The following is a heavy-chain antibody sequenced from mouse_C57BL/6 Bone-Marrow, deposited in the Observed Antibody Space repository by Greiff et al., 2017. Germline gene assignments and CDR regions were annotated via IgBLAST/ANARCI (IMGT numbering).Heavy chain of an antibody. Sequence: VQLQQSGAELVRPGTSVKVSCKASGYAFTNYLIEWVKQRPGQGLEWIGVINPGSGGTNYNEKFKGKATLTADKSSSTAYMQLSSLTSEDSAVYFCAREGFSYGSSYVEFAYWGQGTLVTVSA. J-gene: IGHJ3*01. V-gene: IGHV1-54*01. CDR2: INPGSGGT. CDR1: GYAFTNYL. D-gene: IGHD1-1*01. CDR3: AREGFSYGSSYVEFAY.